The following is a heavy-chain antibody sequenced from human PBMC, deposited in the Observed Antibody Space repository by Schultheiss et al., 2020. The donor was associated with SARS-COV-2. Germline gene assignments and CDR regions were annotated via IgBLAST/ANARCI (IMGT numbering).Heavy chain of an antibody. J-gene: IGHJ2*01. V-gene: IGHV4-59*12. CDR3: ARFPPNWYFDL. Sequence: SETLSLTCAVYGGSFSGYYWSWIRQPPGKGLEWIGYIYYRGNTNYNPSLKSRVTISVDTSKNQFSLKLSSVTAADTAVYYCARFPPNWYFDLWGRGTLVTVSS. CDR2: IYYRGNT. CDR1: GGSFSGYY.